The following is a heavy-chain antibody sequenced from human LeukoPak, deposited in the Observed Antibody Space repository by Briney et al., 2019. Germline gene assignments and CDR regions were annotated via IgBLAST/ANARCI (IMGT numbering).Heavy chain of an antibody. V-gene: IGHV4-61*02. CDR2: IYASGST. CDR1: GASISSASYS. J-gene: IGHJ6*02. CDR3: ARDTRVDYYYYGMDV. Sequence: KPSQTLSLTCVVSGASISSASYSWSWIRQPAGKGLEWIGRIYASGSTNYNPSLKSRVTISVDMSKSQFSLKLSSVTAADTAVYYCARDTRVDYYYYGMDVWGQGTTVTVSS.